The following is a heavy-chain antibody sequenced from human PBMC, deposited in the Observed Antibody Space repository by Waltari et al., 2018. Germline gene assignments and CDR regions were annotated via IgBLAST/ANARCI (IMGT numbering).Heavy chain of an antibody. CDR3: ATDAFGGSLIRGVNFNY. D-gene: IGHD3-10*01. J-gene: IGHJ4*02. V-gene: IGHV1-24*01. Sequence: QVQLLQFGTEVKKTGASVKVSCNVSGYSLSALSITWVRQTPGKGLEWMGGFDPQDAETMYAKKFQGRVTMTEDTSTDIAYMELTNLRSDDTAIYYCATDAFGGSLIRGVNFNYWGQGTLVHVSS. CDR2: FDPQDAET. CDR1: GYSLSALS.